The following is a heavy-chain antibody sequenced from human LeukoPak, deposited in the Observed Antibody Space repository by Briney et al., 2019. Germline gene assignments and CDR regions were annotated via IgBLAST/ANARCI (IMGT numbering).Heavy chain of an antibody. D-gene: IGHD3-3*01. CDR3: ARGNERSTYYDFWSLTAGLFDP. J-gene: IGHJ5*02. CDR2: ISYDGSNK. CDR1: GFTFSSYA. Sequence: GGSLRLSCAASGFTFSSYAMHWVRQAPGKGLEWVAVISYDGSNKYYADSVKGRFTISRDNSKNTLYLQMNSLRAEDTGVYYCARGNERSTYYDFWSLTAGLFDPWGQGTLVTVYS. V-gene: IGHV3-30*01.